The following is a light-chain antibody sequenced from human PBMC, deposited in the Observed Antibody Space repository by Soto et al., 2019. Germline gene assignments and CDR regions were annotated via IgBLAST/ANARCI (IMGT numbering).Light chain of an antibody. CDR2: GNS. J-gene: IGLJ2*01. V-gene: IGLV1-40*01. Sequence: QSVLTQPPSVPGAPGQRVTISCTGSSSNIGAGYDVHWYQQLPGTAPKLLIYGNSNRPSGVPDRFSGSKSGTSASMAITGRQAADEADYYCQSYDSSLSGSVFGGGTKLTVL. CDR3: QSYDSSLSGSV. CDR1: SSNIGAGYD.